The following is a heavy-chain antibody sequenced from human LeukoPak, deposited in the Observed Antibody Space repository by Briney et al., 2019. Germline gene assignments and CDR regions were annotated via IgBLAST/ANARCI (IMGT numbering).Heavy chain of an antibody. CDR2: TYNSRNT. D-gene: IGHD1-26*01. CDR1: GGSISSGGYY. Sequence: SQTLSLTCTVSGGSISSGGYYWSWIRQPPGKGLEWIGFTYNSRNTHYNPSLKSRVTISVDTSKNQFSLKLSSVNDGDTAVYYCARAKIVGATGFDYWGQGTLVTVSS. CDR3: ARAKIVGATGFDY. J-gene: IGHJ4*02. V-gene: IGHV4-31*03.